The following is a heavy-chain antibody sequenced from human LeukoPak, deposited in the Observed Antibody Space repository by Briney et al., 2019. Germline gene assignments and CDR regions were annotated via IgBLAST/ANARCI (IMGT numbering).Heavy chain of an antibody. D-gene: IGHD6-19*01. V-gene: IGHV3-53*01. J-gene: IGHJ3*02. Sequence: GGSLRLSCAASGFTVSSNYMSWVRQAPGKGLEWVSVIYSGGSTYYADSVKGRFTISRDNSKNMLYLQMNSLRAEDTAVYYCARKAGPYAFDIWGQGTMVTVSS. CDR1: GFTVSSNY. CDR3: ARKAGPYAFDI. CDR2: IYSGGST.